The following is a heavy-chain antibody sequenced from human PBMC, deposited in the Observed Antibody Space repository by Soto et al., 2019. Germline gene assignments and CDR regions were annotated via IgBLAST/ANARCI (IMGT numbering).Heavy chain of an antibody. CDR1: GYSFKDHY. V-gene: IGHV1-46*02. J-gene: IGHJ4*02. CDR3: ARISCKGGSCYFDFYH. Sequence: ASVKISCKASGYSFKDHYMHWVRQAPGRGLEWVGIINPSGEHTNYAQQFRGRVAMTRDTSTSTAYMELRSLRSEDTAVYFCARISCKGGSCYFDFYHRGQGTPVTV. CDR2: INPSGEHT. D-gene: IGHD2-15*01.